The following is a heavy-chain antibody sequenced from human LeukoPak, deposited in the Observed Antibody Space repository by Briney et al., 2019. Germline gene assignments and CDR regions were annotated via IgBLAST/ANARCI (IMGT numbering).Heavy chain of an antibody. J-gene: IGHJ4*02. CDR1: GFTFSRYS. Sequence: GGSLRLSCAASGFTFSRYSMNWVRQAPGKGLEWVSSISISSNYKYYPDSLKGRFTISRDNTKNSLYLQMNSLRAEDTAMYYCASPQNGFWGQGTLVTVSS. D-gene: IGHD4-17*01. CDR3: ASPQNGF. CDR2: ISISSNYK. V-gene: IGHV3-21*01.